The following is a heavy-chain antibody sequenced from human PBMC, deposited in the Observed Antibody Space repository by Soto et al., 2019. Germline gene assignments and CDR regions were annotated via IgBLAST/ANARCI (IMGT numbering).Heavy chain of an antibody. Sequence: GESRKISCKGSGYSFTSYWISWVRQMPGKGLEWMGRIDPSDSYTNYSPSFQGHVTISADKSISTAYLQWSSLKASDTAMYYCARPSSTTVTTLSYYYYGMDVWGQGPPVTVSS. CDR3: ARPSSTTVTTLSYYYYGMDV. CDR2: IDPSDSYT. CDR1: GYSFTSYW. D-gene: IGHD4-17*01. V-gene: IGHV5-10-1*01. J-gene: IGHJ6*02.